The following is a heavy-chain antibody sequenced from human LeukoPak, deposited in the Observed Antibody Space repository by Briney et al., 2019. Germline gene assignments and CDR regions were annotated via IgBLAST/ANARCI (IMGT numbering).Heavy chain of an antibody. D-gene: IGHD2-15*01. CDR1: GFTFSSYA. CDR2: ISYDGSNK. CDR3: ARDWADIVVVVTATGGFDY. V-gene: IGHV3-30*04. J-gene: IGHJ4*02. Sequence: GGSLRLSCAASGFTFSSYAMHWVRQAPGKGLEWVAVISYDGSNKYYADSVKGRFTISRDNSKNTLYLQMNSLRAEDTAVYYCARDWADIVVVVTATGGFDYWGQGTLVTVSS.